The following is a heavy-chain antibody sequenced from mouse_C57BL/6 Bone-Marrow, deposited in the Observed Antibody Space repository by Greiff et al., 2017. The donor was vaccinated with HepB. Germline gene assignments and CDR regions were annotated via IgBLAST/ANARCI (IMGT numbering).Heavy chain of an antibody. D-gene: IGHD1-1*01. CDR3: ARYMGYGSSYYAMDY. J-gene: IGHJ4*01. CDR2: IRNNANGYTT. CDR1: GFTFTDYY. V-gene: IGHV7-3*01. Sequence: EVQGVESGGGLVQPGGSLSLSCAASGFTFTDYYMSWVRQPPGKALEWLGFIRNNANGYTTEYSASVKGRFTISRDNSHSILYLQMNALRAEDSATYYCARYMGYGSSYYAMDYWGQGTSVTVSS.